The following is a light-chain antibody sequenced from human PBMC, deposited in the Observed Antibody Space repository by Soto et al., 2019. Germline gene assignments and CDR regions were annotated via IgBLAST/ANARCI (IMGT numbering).Light chain of an antibody. CDR3: GRWDGGVTNVV. Sequence: QSALTQPASVSGSPGQSITVSCTGTSSDIGAYNYVSWYQQHPGKAHKLISYDVSNRSSGVTNRFCGYKSSNTALLTISRLSAEDDDYYCGRWDGGVTNVVLGGGTKLTVL. V-gene: IGLV2-14*03. CDR1: SSDIGAYNY. J-gene: IGLJ2*01. CDR2: DVS.